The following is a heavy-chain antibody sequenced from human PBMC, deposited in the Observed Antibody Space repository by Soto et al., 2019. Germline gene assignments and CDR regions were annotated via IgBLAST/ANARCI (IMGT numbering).Heavy chain of an antibody. CDR3: ARSNGDYGDY. J-gene: IGHJ4*02. V-gene: IGHV4-59*01. D-gene: IGHD4-17*01. Sequence: SETLSPPSTGSGGSLRRYYWSWFRQPPGKGLEWIGYIYYSGSTNYNPSLKSRVTISIDTSKNQFSLKLSSVTAADTAVYYCARSNGDYGDYWSQGILVTVSS. CDR2: IYYSGST. CDR1: GGSLRRYY.